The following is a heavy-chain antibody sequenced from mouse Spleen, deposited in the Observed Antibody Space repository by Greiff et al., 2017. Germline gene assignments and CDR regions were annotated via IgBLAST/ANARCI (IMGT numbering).Heavy chain of an antibody. J-gene: IGHJ2*01. CDR2: IYPRSGNT. D-gene: IGHD1-1*01. V-gene: IGHV1-81*01. CDR3: AGPYYDGSLDY. CDR1: GYTFTSYG. Sequence: VKLMESGAELARPGASVKLSCKASGYTFTSYGISWVKQRTGQGLEWIGEIYPRSGNTYYNEKFKGKATLTADKSSSTAYMELRSLTSEDSAVYFCAGPYYDGSLDYWGQGTTLTVSS.